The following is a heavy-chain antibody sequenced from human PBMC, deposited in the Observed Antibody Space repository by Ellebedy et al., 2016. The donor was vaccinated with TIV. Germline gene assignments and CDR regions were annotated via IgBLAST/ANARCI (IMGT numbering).Heavy chain of an antibody. CDR3: ARDWTLRRPPYSSGWAMGY. CDR1: GYTFTGYY. Sequence: ASVKVSCKASGYTFTGYYIHWVRQAPGQGLEWMGWINPNSGGTNYAQNFQGWVTMTRDTSISTAYMELSRLRSDDTAVYYCARDWTLRRPPYSSGWAMGYWGQGTLVTVSS. D-gene: IGHD6-19*01. CDR2: INPNSGGT. J-gene: IGHJ4*02. V-gene: IGHV1-2*04.